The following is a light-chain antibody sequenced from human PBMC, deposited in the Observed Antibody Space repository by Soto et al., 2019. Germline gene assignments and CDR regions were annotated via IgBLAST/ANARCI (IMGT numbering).Light chain of an antibody. V-gene: IGKV1-39*01. J-gene: IGKJ1*01. Sequence: DIQMTHSPSSLSASVGDRVTITCRASQSISSFLNWYQQKPGNAPKLLIYAASSLQSGVPSRFSGSGSGTDFPLTISSLQPEDFATYYCQQSYSTPATFGQGTKVEIK. CDR2: AAS. CDR1: QSISSF. CDR3: QQSYSTPAT.